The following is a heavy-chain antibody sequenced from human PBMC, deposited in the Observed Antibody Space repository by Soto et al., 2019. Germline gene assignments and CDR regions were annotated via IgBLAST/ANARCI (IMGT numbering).Heavy chain of an antibody. CDR2: IFHVGST. Sequence: QVHLQESGPGLVKPSGTLSLTCAVSGGSISTNQWWNWVRQAPGKGLEWIGEIFHVGSTNYNPSLKSRVIILVDKSKNQFSLNLSSVTAADTAVYYCARLQPDTSGYYFDHWGQGALVTVSS. D-gene: IGHD3-3*01. J-gene: IGHJ4*02. CDR1: GGSISTNQW. V-gene: IGHV4-4*02. CDR3: ARLQPDTSGYYFDH.